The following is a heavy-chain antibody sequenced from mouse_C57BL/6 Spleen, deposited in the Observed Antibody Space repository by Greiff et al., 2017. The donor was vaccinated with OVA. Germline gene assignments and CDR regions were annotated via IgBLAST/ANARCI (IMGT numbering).Heavy chain of an antibody. CDR3: ARSPYGSSPYYFDY. V-gene: IGHV1-82*01. Sequence: QVQLQQSGAELVKPGASVKISCKASGYAFSSSWMNWVKQRPGKGLEWIGRIYPGDGDTNYNGKFKGKATLTADKSSSTAYMQLSSLTSEDSAVYFCARSPYGSSPYYFDYWGQGTTLTVSS. J-gene: IGHJ2*01. CDR2: IYPGDGDT. D-gene: IGHD1-1*01. CDR1: GYAFSSSW.